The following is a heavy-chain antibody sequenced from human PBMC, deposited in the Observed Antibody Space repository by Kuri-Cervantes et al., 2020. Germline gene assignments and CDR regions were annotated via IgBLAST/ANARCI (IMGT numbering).Heavy chain of an antibody. CDR2: INPSGGTT. D-gene: IGHD5-18*01. Sequence: ASVKVSCKASGYTFTNFYMHWVRQAPGQGLEWMGIINPSGGTTSYAQKFQGRVTITADESTSTAYMELSSLRSEDTAVYYCARDDMVTPQAAAFDIWGQGTMVTVSS. CDR3: ARDDMVTPQAAAFDI. CDR1: GYTFTNFY. J-gene: IGHJ3*02. V-gene: IGHV1-46*01.